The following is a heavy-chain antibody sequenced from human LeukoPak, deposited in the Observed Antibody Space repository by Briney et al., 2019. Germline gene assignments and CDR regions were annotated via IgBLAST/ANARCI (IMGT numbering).Heavy chain of an antibody. CDR1: GFTVSSSH. V-gene: IGHV3-53*01. CDR2: IQSGGAT. J-gene: IGHJ4*02. D-gene: IGHD6-19*01. CDR3: ARPYSSGWYYSDS. Sequence: PGGSLRLSCAASGFTVSSSHMSWVRQAPGKGLEWVSVIQSGGATYYADSVQGRFTISRDTSKNTMYLQMNSLRVEDTAVYYCARPYSSGWYYSDSWGQGTLVTVSS.